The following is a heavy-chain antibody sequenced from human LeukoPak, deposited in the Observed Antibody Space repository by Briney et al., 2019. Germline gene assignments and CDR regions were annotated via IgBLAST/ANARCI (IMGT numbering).Heavy chain of an antibody. CDR1: GFTFSSYG. Sequence: GGSLRLSCAASGFTFSSYGMHWVRLAPGKGLEWVAFIRYDGSNKYYADSVKGRFTISRDNSKNTLYLQMNSLRAEDTAVYYCAKDRRIAVAGSFGGQGTLVTVSS. D-gene: IGHD6-19*01. CDR3: AKDRRIAVAGSF. CDR2: IRYDGSNK. J-gene: IGHJ4*02. V-gene: IGHV3-30*02.